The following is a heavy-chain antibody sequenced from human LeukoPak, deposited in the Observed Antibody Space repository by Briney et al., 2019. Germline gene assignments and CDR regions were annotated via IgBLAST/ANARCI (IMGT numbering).Heavy chain of an antibody. CDR2: INSDGSST. CDR1: GFTFSSNW. V-gene: IGHV3-74*01. CDR3: AYDYVWGSYPEYYFDY. Sequence: GGSLRLSCAASGFTFSSNWMHWVLQAPGKGLVWVSRINSDGSSTTYADSVKGRFTISRDNSKNTLYLQMNSLRAEDTAVYYCAYDYVWGSYPEYYFDYWGQGTLVTVSS. D-gene: IGHD3-16*02. J-gene: IGHJ4*02.